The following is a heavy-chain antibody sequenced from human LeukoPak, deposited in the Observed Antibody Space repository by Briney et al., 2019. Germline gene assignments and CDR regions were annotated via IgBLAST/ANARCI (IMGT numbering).Heavy chain of an antibody. CDR2: INHSGST. V-gene: IGHV4-34*01. D-gene: IGHD7-27*01. Sequence: PSETLSLTCAVYGGSFSGYYWSWIRQPPGKGLEWIGEINHSGSTSYNPSLKSRVTISVDTSKNQFSLRLNSVTAADTAVYYCARGFRGDNFDYWGQGTLVTVSS. CDR3: ARGFRGDNFDY. J-gene: IGHJ4*02. CDR1: GGSFSGYY.